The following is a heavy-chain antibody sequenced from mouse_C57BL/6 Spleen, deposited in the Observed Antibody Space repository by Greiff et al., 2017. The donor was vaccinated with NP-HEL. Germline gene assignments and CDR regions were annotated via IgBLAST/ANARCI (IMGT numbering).Heavy chain of an antibody. D-gene: IGHD1-1*01. CDR3: ARDRDYVETYYAMDY. CDR1: GFTFSSYA. J-gene: IGHJ4*01. Sequence: EVKLVESGGGLVKPGGSLKLSCAASGFTFSSYAMSWVRQTPEKRLEWVATISDGGSYTYYPDNVKGRFTISRDNAKNNLYLQMSHLKSEDTAMYYCARDRDYVETYYAMDYWGQGTSVTVSS. CDR2: ISDGGSYT. V-gene: IGHV5-4*01.